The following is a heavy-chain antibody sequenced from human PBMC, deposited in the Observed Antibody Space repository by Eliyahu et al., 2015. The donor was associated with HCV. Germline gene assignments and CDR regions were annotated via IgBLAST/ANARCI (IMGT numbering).Heavy chain of an antibody. CDR3: AKDIEVAAALAPYGMDV. V-gene: IGHV3-43*02. J-gene: IGHJ6*02. D-gene: IGHD6-13*01. Sequence: NWVRQAQGKGLEWVSLISGDGGSTYYADSVKGRFTISRDNSKNSLYLQMNSLRTEDTALYYCAKDIEVAAALAPYGMDVWGQGTTVTVSS. CDR2: ISGDGGST.